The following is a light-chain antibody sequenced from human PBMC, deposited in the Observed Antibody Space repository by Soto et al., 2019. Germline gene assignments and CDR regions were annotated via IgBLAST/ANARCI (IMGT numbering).Light chain of an antibody. Sequence: QAVVTQPPSASGTPGQRVTISCSGRSSNIGSNAVNWYQQLPGMAPKVLIYNNNERPSGVPDRFSGSKSGTSASLAISGLQSEDEADYYCATWDDGLNGWVFGGGTQLTVL. V-gene: IGLV1-44*01. CDR3: ATWDDGLNGWV. CDR1: SSNIGSNA. J-gene: IGLJ7*01. CDR2: NNN.